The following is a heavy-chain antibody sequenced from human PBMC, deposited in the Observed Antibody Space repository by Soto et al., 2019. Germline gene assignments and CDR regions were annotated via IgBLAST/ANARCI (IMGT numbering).Heavy chain of an antibody. CDR3: ARPYASVDGMDV. CDR1: GYTFTSYD. Sequence: GASVKVSCKASGYTFTSYDINWVRQATGQGLEWMGWMNPNSGNTGYAQKFQGRVTMTRNTSISTAYMELSSPRSEDTAVYYCARPYASVDGMDVWGQGTTVTVSS. J-gene: IGHJ6*02. CDR2: MNPNSGNT. D-gene: IGHD4-17*01. V-gene: IGHV1-8*01.